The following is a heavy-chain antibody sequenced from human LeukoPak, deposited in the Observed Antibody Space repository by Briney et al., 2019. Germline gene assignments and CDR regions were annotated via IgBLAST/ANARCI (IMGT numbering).Heavy chain of an antibody. Sequence: GGSLRLSCAASGFTFSSYSMNWVRQAPGKGLEWVSYISSSSTIYYADSVKGRFTISRDNAKNSLYLQMNSLRDEDTAVYYCARVGSSGYYFMDYWGQGTLVTVSS. CDR3: ARVGSSGYYFMDY. V-gene: IGHV3-48*02. CDR2: ISSSSTI. D-gene: IGHD3-22*01. CDR1: GFTFSSYS. J-gene: IGHJ4*02.